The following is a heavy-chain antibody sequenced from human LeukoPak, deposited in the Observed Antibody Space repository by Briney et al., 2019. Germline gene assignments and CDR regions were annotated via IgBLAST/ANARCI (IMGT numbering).Heavy chain of an antibody. Sequence: GGSLRLSCAACGFTLSSYDMHWVRQATGKGLEWVSAIGTAGDTYYPGSVKGQFTISRENAKNTLYLQMNSLRADDTALYSCARQESRNYYYEGLDYCGQGTLVTVSS. CDR1: GFTLSSYD. CDR2: IGTAGDT. J-gene: IGHJ4*02. D-gene: IGHD3-16*01. V-gene: IGHV3-13*03. CDR3: ARQESRNYYYEGLDY.